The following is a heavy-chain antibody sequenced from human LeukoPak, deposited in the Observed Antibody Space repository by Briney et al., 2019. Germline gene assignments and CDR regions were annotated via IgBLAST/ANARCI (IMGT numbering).Heavy chain of an antibody. CDR1: GYAFTGYY. CDR3: ARDTPHGVGFCSSGSCFAYDY. Sequence: ASVKVSCKASGYAFTGYYIHWVRQAPGQGLEWMGWIKPNSGDRNYAQTFQGRVAMTRDTSVSTTYMELTRLRSDDTAVYYCARDTPHGVGFCSSGSCFAYDYWGQGTLVTVSS. J-gene: IGHJ4*02. CDR2: IKPNSGDR. V-gene: IGHV1-2*02. D-gene: IGHD2-15*01.